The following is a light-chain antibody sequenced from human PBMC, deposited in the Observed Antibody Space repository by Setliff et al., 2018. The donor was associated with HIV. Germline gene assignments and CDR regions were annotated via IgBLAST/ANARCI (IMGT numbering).Light chain of an antibody. J-gene: IGLJ1*01. Sequence: QSALTQPASVSGSPGQSITISCTGISSDVGSYNLVSWYQQHPGKAPKLMIYEVSKRPSGVSNRFSGSKSGNTASLTISGLQAEDEADYYCCSYAGSRIFYVFGTGTKVTVL. CDR3: CSYAGSRIFYV. CDR2: EVS. V-gene: IGLV2-23*02. CDR1: SSDVGSYNL.